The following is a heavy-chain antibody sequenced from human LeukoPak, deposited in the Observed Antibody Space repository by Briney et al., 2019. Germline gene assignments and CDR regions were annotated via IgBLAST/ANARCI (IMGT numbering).Heavy chain of an antibody. J-gene: IGHJ1*01. CDR3: ARHNSGAGSILGN. D-gene: IGHD3-10*01. CDR1: GGCHKHYH. CDR2: ISYSGNT. V-gene: IGHV4-59*08. Sequence: SDTLSLICTVSGGCHKHYHWICLRRPPEEGVVWIGYISYSGNTNYNPSLKSRVTISVDTSKNQFSLKLNSVTAADTAVYYCARHNSGAGSILGNWGQGTLVTVSS.